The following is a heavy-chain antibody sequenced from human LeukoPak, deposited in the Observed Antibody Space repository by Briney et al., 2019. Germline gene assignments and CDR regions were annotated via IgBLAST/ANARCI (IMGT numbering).Heavy chain of an antibody. CDR2: TYYRSKWYD. CDR1: GDSVSSKNGA. Sequence: SQTLSLTCAISGDSVSSKNGAWNWIRQSPSRGLEWLGRTYYRSKWYDEYADSVKGRVTISPDTSKDQFSLHVYSVTPEDTAVYYCARDLGTSGWYTFDFWGQGTLVTVSS. J-gene: IGHJ5*01. CDR3: ARDLGTSGWYTFDF. D-gene: IGHD6-19*01. V-gene: IGHV6-1*01.